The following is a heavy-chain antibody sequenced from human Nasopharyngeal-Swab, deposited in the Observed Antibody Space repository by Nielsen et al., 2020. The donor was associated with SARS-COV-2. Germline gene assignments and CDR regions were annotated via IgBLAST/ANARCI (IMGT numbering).Heavy chain of an antibody. CDR2: IRSKANSYAT. Sequence: VRQMPGKGLEWVGRIRSKANSYATAYAASVKGRFTISRDDSKNTAYLQMNSLKTEDTAVYYCTSLMITFGGVIANDAFGIWAKGQWSPSPQ. CDR3: TSLMITFGGVIANDAFGI. V-gene: IGHV3-73*01. J-gene: IGHJ3*02. D-gene: IGHD3-16*02.